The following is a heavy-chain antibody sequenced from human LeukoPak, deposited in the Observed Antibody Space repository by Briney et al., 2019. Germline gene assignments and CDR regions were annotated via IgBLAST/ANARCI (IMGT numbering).Heavy chain of an antibody. Sequence: GGSLRPSCAASGFTFSSYWMSWVRQAPGKGLEWVANIKQDGSEKYYVDSVKGRFTISRDNAKNSLYLQMNSLRAEDTAVYYCARDPSLVAAAVSLFYYYYMDVWGKGTTVTVSS. V-gene: IGHV3-7*01. CDR1: GFTFSSYW. D-gene: IGHD6-13*01. J-gene: IGHJ6*03. CDR3: ARDPSLVAAAVSLFYYYYMDV. CDR2: IKQDGSEK.